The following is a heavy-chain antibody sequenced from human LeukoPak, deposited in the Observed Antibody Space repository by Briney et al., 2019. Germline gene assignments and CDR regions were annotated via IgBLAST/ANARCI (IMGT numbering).Heavy chain of an antibody. V-gene: IGHV4-39*07. Sequence: PSETLSLTCTVSGGSISSSSYYWGWIRQPPGKGLEWIGSIYYSGSTYYNPSLKSRVTISVDTSKNQFSLKLSSVTAADTAVYYCARVTPRHYFDYWGQGTLVTVSS. CDR2: IYYSGST. D-gene: IGHD1-14*01. J-gene: IGHJ4*02. CDR1: GGSISSSSYY. CDR3: ARVTPRHYFDY.